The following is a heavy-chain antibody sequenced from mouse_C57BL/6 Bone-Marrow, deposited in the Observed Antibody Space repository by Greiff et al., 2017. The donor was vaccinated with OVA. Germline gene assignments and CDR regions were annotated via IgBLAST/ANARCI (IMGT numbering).Heavy chain of an antibody. CDR2: IRSKSNNYAT. D-gene: IGHD2-4*01. V-gene: IGHV10-1*01. CDR1: GFSFNTYA. CDR3: VRQGLRRGFAY. Sequence: VQLKESGGGLVQPKGSLKLSCAASGFSFNTYAMNWVRQAPGKGLEWVARIRSKSNNYATYYADSVKDRFTISRDDSESMLYLQMNNLKTEDTAMYYCVRQGLRRGFAYWGQGTLVTVSA. J-gene: IGHJ3*01.